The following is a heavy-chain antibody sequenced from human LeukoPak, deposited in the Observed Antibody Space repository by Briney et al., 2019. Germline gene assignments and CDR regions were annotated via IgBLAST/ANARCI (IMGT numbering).Heavy chain of an antibody. CDR1: GFSLSTSGVG. CDR2: IYWDDDK. Sequence: SGPTLVKPTRTLTLTCTFSGFSLSTSGVGVGWIRQPPGKALEWLALIYWDDDKRYSPSLKSRLTITKDTSKNQVVLTMTNMDPVDTATYYCAHSEIAAAGTTEDFDYWGQGTLVTVSS. CDR3: AHSEIAAAGTTEDFDY. J-gene: IGHJ4*02. V-gene: IGHV2-5*02. D-gene: IGHD6-13*01.